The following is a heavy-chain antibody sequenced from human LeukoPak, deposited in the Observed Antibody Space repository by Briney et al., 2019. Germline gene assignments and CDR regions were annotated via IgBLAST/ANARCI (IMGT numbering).Heavy chain of an antibody. CDR2: IRGSGHST. D-gene: IGHD3-10*01. Sequence: GGSLRLSCAASGFTFSNYAMSWVRQAPGKGLEWVSSIRGSGHSTYCADSVKGRFTISRDNSKNTLYLQMNSLRAEDTAVYYCAKDYSSGSPEYFHHWGQGTLVTVSS. CDR1: GFTFSNYA. CDR3: AKDYSSGSPEYFHH. J-gene: IGHJ1*01. V-gene: IGHV3-23*01.